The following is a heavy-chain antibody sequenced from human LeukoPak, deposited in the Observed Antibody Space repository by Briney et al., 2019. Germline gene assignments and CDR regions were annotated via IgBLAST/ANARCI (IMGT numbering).Heavy chain of an antibody. D-gene: IGHD2-2*01. V-gene: IGHV1-2*02. CDR1: VYTFNDFY. CDR3: ARHLSSSTSPQYPYYYYMDV. J-gene: IGHJ6*03. Sequence: ASVKVSCKASVYTFNDFYMLWVRQAPGQGLEWMGWINPNSGGTNYAQKFQGRVTMTRDTSISTAYMELSRLRSDDTAVYYCARHLSSSTSPQYPYYYYMDVWGKGTTVTVSS. CDR2: INPNSGGT.